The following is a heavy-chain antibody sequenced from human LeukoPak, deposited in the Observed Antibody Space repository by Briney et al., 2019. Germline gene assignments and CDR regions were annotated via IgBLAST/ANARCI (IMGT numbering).Heavy chain of an antibody. CDR3: ARDQMQGSWYVY. D-gene: IGHD6-13*01. J-gene: IGHJ4*02. CDR2: ISYDGSNK. V-gene: IGHV3-30-3*01. Sequence: GGSLRLSCAASGFTFSSYAMHWVRQAPGKGLEWVAVISYDGSNKYYADSVKGRLTISRDNSKNTLYLQMNSLRAEDTAVNYCARDQMQGSWYVYWGQGTLVTVSS. CDR1: GFTFSSYA.